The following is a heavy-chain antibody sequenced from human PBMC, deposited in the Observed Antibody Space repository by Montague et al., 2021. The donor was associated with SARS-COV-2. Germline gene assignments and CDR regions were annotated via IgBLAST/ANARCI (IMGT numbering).Heavy chain of an antibody. Sequence: LVKPTQTLTLTCTFSGFSLSTSGMCVSWIRQPPGKELEWIGSIYYTGRTYYKPSLKSRVTMSVDTSENQFSLKLTSVTVADTALYYCARHGGVDEFDPWGQGTLVSVSS. CDR1: GFSLSTSGMC. CDR3: ARHGGVDEFDP. CDR2: IYYTGRT. D-gene: IGHD5-12*01. V-gene: IGHV4-30-2*03. J-gene: IGHJ5*02.